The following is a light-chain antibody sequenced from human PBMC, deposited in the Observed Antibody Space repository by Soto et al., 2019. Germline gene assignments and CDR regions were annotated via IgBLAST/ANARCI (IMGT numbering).Light chain of an antibody. CDR3: QQLNSYPRLT. CDR1: QGISSY. J-gene: IGKJ4*01. V-gene: IGKV1-9*01. Sequence: IQLTQSPSSLSAPVGDRVTITCRASQGISSYLAWYQQKPGKAPKLLIYAASTLQSGVPSRFSGSGSGTDFTLTTSSLQPEDFATYYCQQLNSYPRLTFGGGTKVEIK. CDR2: AAS.